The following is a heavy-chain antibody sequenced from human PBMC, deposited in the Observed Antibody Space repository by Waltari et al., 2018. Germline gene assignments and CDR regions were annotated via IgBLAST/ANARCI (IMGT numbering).Heavy chain of an antibody. J-gene: IGHJ2*01. CDR2: LSGSGGGGM. D-gene: IGHD6-13*01. CDR1: GFSFSIHA. CDR3: AKEEAAGRNYWYFDL. Sequence: EVQLSESGGGLVQPGGSLRLSCAASGFSFSIHAMSWVRQAPGKGLEGVSVLSGSGGGGMNYADSVRGRFTISRDNSKNRLYLQMNSLTGEDTAVYYCAKEEAAGRNYWYFDLWGRGTLVSVSS. V-gene: IGHV3-23*01.